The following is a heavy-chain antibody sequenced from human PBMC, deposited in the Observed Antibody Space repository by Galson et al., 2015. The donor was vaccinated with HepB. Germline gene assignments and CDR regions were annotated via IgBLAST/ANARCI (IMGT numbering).Heavy chain of an antibody. Sequence: SLRLSCAASGFTFRDRYMSWIRQAPGKGLEWVSHTTNTGSTRFYADSVKGRFTIYRDNDNHSLYLQMNSLRADDTAVYFCARVQYNWSDDVYYMDVWGKGTTVTVSS. D-gene: IGHD1-1*01. CDR2: TTNTGSTR. V-gene: IGHV3-11*01. CDR1: GFTFRDRY. CDR3: ARVQYNWSDDVYYMDV. J-gene: IGHJ6*03.